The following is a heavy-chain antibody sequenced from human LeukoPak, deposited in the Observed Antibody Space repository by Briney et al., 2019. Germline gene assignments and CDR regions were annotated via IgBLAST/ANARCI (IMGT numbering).Heavy chain of an antibody. Sequence: TGGSLRLSCAAPGFTFSSYGMHWVRQAPGKGLEWVAVIWYDGSNEYYSDSVKGRFTISRDNSKNTLYLQMNSLRAEDTAVYYCARANGMAAADSYYFDYWGQGTLVTVSS. CDR1: GFTFSSYG. CDR2: IWYDGSNE. D-gene: IGHD6-13*01. CDR3: ARANGMAAADSYYFDY. V-gene: IGHV3-33*01. J-gene: IGHJ4*02.